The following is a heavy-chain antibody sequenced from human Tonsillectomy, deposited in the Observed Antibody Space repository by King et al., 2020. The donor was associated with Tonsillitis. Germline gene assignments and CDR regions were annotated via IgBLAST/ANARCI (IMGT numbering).Heavy chain of an antibody. J-gene: IGHJ2*01. Sequence: VQLVESGGGVVQPGISLRLSCAASGFSFRSYGMDWVRQAPGKGLEWVAVVSYDGSNKYYADSVKGRFTISRDNSKNTLYLQMNSLRADDTAVYFCAKGLVGATLTDWYFDLWGRGTLVTVSS. D-gene: IGHD1-26*01. CDR2: VSYDGSNK. CDR3: AKGLVGATLTDWYFDL. CDR1: GFSFRSYG. V-gene: IGHV3-30*18.